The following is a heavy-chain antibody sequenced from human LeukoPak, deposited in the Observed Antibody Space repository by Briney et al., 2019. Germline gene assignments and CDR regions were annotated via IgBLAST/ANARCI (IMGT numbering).Heavy chain of an antibody. CDR3: ARVSYQEGVDY. D-gene: IGHD2-2*01. J-gene: IGHJ4*02. Sequence: SETLSLTCTVSGGSISSYYWTWLRQPAGKGLEWIGRISPSGSTNHNPSLTSRVTISVDTSKNQFSLKLNFVTAADTAVYYCARVSYQEGVDYWGQGTLVTVSS. CDR1: GGSISSYY. V-gene: IGHV4-4*07. CDR2: ISPSGST.